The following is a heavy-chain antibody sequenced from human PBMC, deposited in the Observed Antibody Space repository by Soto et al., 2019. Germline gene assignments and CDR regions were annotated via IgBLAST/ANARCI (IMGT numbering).Heavy chain of an antibody. V-gene: IGHV3-30-3*02. CDR1: GFTFSSYA. Sequence: GGSLRLSCAASGFTFSSYAMHWVRQAPGKGLEWVAVISYDGSNKYYADSVKGRFTISRDNSKNTLYLQMNSLRAEDTAVYYCAKEGILTGLSYFDYWGQGTLVTVS. J-gene: IGHJ4*02. CDR3: AKEGILTGLSYFDY. D-gene: IGHD3-9*01. CDR2: ISYDGSNK.